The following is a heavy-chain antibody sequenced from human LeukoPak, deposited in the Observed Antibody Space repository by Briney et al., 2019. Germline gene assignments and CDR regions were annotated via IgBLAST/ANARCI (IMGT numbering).Heavy chain of an antibody. Sequence: ASVKVSCKASGYTFTGYYIHWVRQAPGQGLEWMGRINPTGGSTNYAQKFQGRVTMTRDTSTSTVYMELSSLRSEDTAVYYCGRLSGGGISSDYWGQGTLVTVSS. D-gene: IGHD3-16*01. CDR1: GYTFTGYY. V-gene: IGHV1-46*01. J-gene: IGHJ4*02. CDR2: INPTGGST. CDR3: GRLSGGGISSDY.